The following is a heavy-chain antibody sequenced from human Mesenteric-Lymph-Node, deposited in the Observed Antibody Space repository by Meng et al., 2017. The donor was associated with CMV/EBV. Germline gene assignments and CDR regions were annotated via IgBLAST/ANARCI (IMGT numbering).Heavy chain of an antibody. D-gene: IGHD4/OR15-4a*01. CDR1: GFAFSSYA. V-gene: IGHV3-23*01. Sequence: ASGFAFSSYAMSWVRQAPGKGLEWVSSITESGDTTFYADSVKGRFTISRDNSKHTLYFQMNSLRAEDTAIYYCAKDLTMVGPRRFDSWGQGTLVTVSS. J-gene: IGHJ4*02. CDR3: AKDLTMVGPRRFDS. CDR2: ITESGDTT.